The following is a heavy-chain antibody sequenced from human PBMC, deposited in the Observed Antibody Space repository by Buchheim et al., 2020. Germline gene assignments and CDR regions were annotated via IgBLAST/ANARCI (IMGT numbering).Heavy chain of an antibody. CDR2: ISYDGSNK. V-gene: IGHV3-30*18. Sequence: QVQLVESGGGVVQPGRSLRLSCAASGFIFSSYGMHWVRQAPGKGLEWMAVISYDGSNKYYADSVKGRFSISRDNSKNTLYLQMNNLRAEDTAVYYCAKGPRYCTNGVCFSFDYWGQGSL. CDR3: AKGPRYCTNGVCFSFDY. D-gene: IGHD2-8*01. CDR1: GFIFSSYG. J-gene: IGHJ4*02.